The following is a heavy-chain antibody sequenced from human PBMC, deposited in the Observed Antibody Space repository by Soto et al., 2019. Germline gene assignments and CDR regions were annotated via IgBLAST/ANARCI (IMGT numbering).Heavy chain of an antibody. Sequence: EVQLLESGGGMVEPRGSLKLSCAASGFSFGTDVMNCFRQPPGKGLEWASGISGSGGRVYSADSVKGRFTISRDNSRNTLYLQMNSLRAEDTAIYYCAMTRLYDTGTNDYHRDALDIWGQGTQVTVSS. D-gene: IGHD3-22*01. CDR2: ISGSGGRV. CDR3: AMTRLYDTGTNDYHRDALDI. V-gene: IGHV3-23*01. J-gene: IGHJ3*02. CDR1: GFSFGTDV.